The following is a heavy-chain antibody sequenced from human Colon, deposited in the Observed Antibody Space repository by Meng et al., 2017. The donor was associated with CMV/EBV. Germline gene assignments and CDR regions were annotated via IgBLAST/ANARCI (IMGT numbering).Heavy chain of an antibody. J-gene: IGHJ4*02. Sequence: ISRSDYYWLWLRQSPEKGLEWIGYIYYSGSTYFNPSLDSRLAISVDTSKSQFSLQLSSVTAADTAVYYCARTPGHHDSSGFYYYFDYWGPGTLVTVSS. CDR1: ISRSDYY. V-gene: IGHV4-30-4*01. D-gene: IGHD3-22*01. CDR2: IYYSGST. CDR3: ARTPGHHDSSGFYYYFDY.